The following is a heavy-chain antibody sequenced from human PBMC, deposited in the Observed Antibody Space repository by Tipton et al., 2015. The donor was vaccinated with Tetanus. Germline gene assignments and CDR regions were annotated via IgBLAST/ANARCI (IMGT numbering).Heavy chain of an antibody. CDR3: ARAGPQATFGVKYGMDV. CDR1: GYTLTYRY. J-gene: IGHJ6*02. D-gene: IGHD3-3*01. CDR2: ITPFNNNT. Sequence: QSGPEVKKTGSSVKISCKASGYTLTYRYLHWVRQAPGQALEWMGWITPFNNNTNYAQKFQGRVTMTRDTSISTTYMELSRLRSDDTAVYYCARAGPQATFGVKYGMDVWGQGTTVTVSS. V-gene: IGHV1-45*02.